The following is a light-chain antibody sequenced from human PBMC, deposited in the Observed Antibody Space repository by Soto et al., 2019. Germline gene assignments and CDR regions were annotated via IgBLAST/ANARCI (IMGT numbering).Light chain of an antibody. V-gene: IGLV2-14*01. CDR1: SSDVGAYDY. Sequence: QSALTQPASVSGSPGQSITISCTGSSSDVGAYDYVSWYQQHPGKAPKLMIYDVNNRPSGVSNRFSGSKSGNTASLTISGLQAEDEADYYCSSSTGISTLRFVFGTGTKLTVL. J-gene: IGLJ1*01. CDR2: DVN. CDR3: SSSTGISTLRFV.